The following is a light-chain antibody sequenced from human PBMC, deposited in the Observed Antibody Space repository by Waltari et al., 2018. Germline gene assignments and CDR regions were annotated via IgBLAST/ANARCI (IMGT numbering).Light chain of an antibody. CDR1: SSDVGGYNY. Sequence: QSALTQPASVSGSPGQSITIPCTGTSSDVGGYNYVSWYQQYPGKAPKLMIYDVGNRPSGVSNRFSGSKSGNTASLTISGLQAEDEADYYCSSYASSSTFVVFGGGTRLTVL. CDR3: SSYASSSTFVV. CDR2: DVG. V-gene: IGLV2-14*01. J-gene: IGLJ2*01.